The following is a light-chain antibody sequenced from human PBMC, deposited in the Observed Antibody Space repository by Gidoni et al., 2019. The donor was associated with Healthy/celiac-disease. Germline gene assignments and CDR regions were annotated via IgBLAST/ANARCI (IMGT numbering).Light chain of an antibody. J-gene: IGKJ4*01. CDR3: QQRSNWGLT. CDR2: DAS. CDR1: QSVSSY. Sequence: PATLSWPPGERATLSCRASQSVSSYLAWYQQKPGQAPRLLIYDASNRATGIPARFSGSGSGTDFTLTISSLEPEDFAVYYCQQRSNWGLTFGGGTKVEIK. V-gene: IGKV3-11*01.